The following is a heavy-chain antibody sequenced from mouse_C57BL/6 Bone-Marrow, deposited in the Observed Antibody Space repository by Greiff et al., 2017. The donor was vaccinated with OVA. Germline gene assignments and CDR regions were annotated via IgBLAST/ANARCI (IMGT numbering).Heavy chain of an antibody. V-gene: IGHV1-15*01. CDR1: GYTFTDYE. J-gene: IGHJ2*01. Sequence: QVQLKQSGAELVRPGASVTLSCKASGYTFTDYEMHWVKQTPVHGLEWIGAIDPETGGTAYNQKFKGKAILTADKSSSTAYMELRSLTSEDSAVYYCTRDYYGNYYFDYWGQGTTLTVSS. CDR2: IDPETGGT. CDR3: TRDYYGNYYFDY. D-gene: IGHD2-1*01.